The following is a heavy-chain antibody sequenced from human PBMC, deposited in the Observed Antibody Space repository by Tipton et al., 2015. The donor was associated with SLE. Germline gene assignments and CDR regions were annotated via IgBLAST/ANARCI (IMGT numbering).Heavy chain of an antibody. CDR3: ARDVEGATEGLDY. Sequence: TLSLTCTVSGASIGTYYWSWIRQYPGRGLEWIGYIYYSGSTHYNPSLKSRISMSIDTSKNQFSLKLSSVNAADTAVYYCARDVEGATEGLDYWGQGTLVTVSS. J-gene: IGHJ4*02. D-gene: IGHD1-26*01. CDR1: GASIGTYY. CDR2: IYYSGST. V-gene: IGHV4-31*03.